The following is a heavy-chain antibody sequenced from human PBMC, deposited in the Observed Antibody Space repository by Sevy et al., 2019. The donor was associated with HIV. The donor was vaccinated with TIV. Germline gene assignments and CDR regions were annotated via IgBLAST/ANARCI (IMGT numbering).Heavy chain of an antibody. V-gene: IGHV3-7*03. D-gene: IGHD2-2*01. CDR1: GFSFNMYW. Sequence: GGSLRLSCTASGFSFNMYWMSWVRQAPGQGLEWVAQIKRDGSEKYYVDSVRGRFTISRDNAKNSLYLQMNSLRAEDMAVYYCARDCSSTSCLWGLDVWGQGTTVTVSS. J-gene: IGHJ6*02. CDR3: ARDCSSTSCLWGLDV. CDR2: IKRDGSEK.